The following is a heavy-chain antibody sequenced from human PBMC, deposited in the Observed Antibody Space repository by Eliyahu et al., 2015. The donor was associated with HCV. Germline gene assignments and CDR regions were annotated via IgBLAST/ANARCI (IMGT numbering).Heavy chain of an antibody. CDR1: GXTFTGXY. V-gene: IGHV1-2*04. J-gene: IGHJ4*02. Sequence: QVQLVQSGAEVKKPGASVKVSCKASGXTFTGXYMXWVRXAPGXGLEWMGWINPNSGGTNYAQKFQGWVTMTRDTSISTAYMELSRLRSDDTAVYYCARSLSDIVSGSAGVFDYWGQGTLVTVSS. CDR3: ARSLSDIVSGSAGVFDY. D-gene: IGHD5-12*01. CDR2: INPNSGGT.